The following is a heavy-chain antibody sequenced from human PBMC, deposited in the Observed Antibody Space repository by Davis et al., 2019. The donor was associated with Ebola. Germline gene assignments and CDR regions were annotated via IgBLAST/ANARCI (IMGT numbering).Heavy chain of an antibody. V-gene: IGHV3-23*01. CDR3: ARSEPPDF. Sequence: GESLKISCADSVITFSSYAMTWVRQAPGKGLEWVSAISGSGGNTYYADSVKGRFTISRDNAKNSLYLQMNSLRAGDTAVYYCARSEPPDFWGQGTLVTVSS. J-gene: IGHJ4*02. CDR2: ISGSGGNT. CDR1: VITFSSYA. D-gene: IGHD1-14*01.